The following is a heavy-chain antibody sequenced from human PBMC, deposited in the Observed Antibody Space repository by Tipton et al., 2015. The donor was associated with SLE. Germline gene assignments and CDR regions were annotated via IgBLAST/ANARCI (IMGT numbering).Heavy chain of an antibody. V-gene: IGHV3-23*01. CDR2: ISGSGTHT. D-gene: IGHD1-7*01. Sequence: SLRLSCAASGFTFSTYAMSWVRQVPGMGLEWVSAISGSGTHTYYADSVKGRFTISRDNTQNTLYLQMNSLRAEDTAVYYCVKDGPSYWNYDFYVDLWGRGSLVTVSS. CDR3: VKDGPSYWNYDFYVDL. CDR1: GFTFSTYA. J-gene: IGHJ2*01.